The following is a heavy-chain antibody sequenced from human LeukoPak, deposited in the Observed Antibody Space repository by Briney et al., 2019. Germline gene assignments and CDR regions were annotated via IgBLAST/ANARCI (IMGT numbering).Heavy chain of an antibody. CDR1: GFTFSSYA. V-gene: IGHV3-30*02. Sequence: GGSLRLSCAASGFTFSSYAMHWVRQAPGKGLEWVAFIRYDGSNKYYADSVKGRFTISRDNSKNTLYLQMNSLRAEDTAVYYCAKKGPGANRSYDYWGQGTLVTVSS. CDR2: IRYDGSNK. J-gene: IGHJ4*02. CDR3: AKKGPGANRSYDY. D-gene: IGHD1-14*01.